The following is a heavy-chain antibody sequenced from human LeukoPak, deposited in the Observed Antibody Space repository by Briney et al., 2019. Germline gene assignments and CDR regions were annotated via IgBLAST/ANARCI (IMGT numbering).Heavy chain of an antibody. CDR1: GFTFSSYG. CDR3: ARDLNYDRVFDI. D-gene: IGHD3-22*01. CDR2: ISFDGSNK. Sequence: GGSLRLSCAASGFTFSSYGMHWVRQAPGKGLEWVAVISFDGSNKYYADSVKGRFTISRDNSKNTLYLQMNSLRVEDTAVYYCARDLNYDRVFDIWGQGTMVTVSS. J-gene: IGHJ3*02. V-gene: IGHV3-30*03.